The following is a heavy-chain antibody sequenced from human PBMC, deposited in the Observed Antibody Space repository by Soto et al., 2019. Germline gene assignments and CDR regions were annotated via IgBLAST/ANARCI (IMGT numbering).Heavy chain of an antibody. J-gene: IGHJ4*02. D-gene: IGHD6-25*01. Sequence: KGAWKAAGYALRIDVGGRLRLATGQGLEWMGWMNPNNGNAGFAQKFRGRINMTRNTSISTAYLELSSLRSDDSAVYFCARRKERSGPYYLALWGQGTQVTVSS. V-gene: IGHV1-8*01. CDR2: MNPNNGNA. CDR3: ARRKERSGPYYLAL. CDR1: GYALRIDV.